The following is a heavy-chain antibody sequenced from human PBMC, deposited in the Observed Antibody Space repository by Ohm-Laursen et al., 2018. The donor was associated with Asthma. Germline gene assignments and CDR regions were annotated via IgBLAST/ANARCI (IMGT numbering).Heavy chain of an antibody. J-gene: IGHJ4*02. Sequence: TLSLTCSVSGGSISTDDYYWSWIRQHPGKGLEWIGYIYYSGNTYYNPSLKSRVIISVDTSKNQFSLKLTSVTAADTALYYCARATFYYESTGYYYFDHWGQGTLVTVSS. V-gene: IGHV4-31*03. CDR2: IYYSGNT. CDR1: GGSISTDDYY. CDR3: ARATFYYESTGYYYFDH. D-gene: IGHD3-22*01.